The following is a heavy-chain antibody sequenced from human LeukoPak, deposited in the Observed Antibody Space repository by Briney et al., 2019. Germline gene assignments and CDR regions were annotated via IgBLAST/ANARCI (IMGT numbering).Heavy chain of an antibody. CDR2: IYHSGST. CDR3: ASARDSGWDPFDY. V-gene: IGHV4-38-2*02. Sequence: TPSETLSLTCSVSGYSIRSGYYWGWIRQPPGKGLEWIGSIYHSGSTYYNPSLKSRVSVSLDTSKNQFSLKLSSVTAADTAAYYCASARDSGWDPFDYWGQGTLVTVSS. CDR1: GYSIRSGYY. D-gene: IGHD6-19*01. J-gene: IGHJ4*02.